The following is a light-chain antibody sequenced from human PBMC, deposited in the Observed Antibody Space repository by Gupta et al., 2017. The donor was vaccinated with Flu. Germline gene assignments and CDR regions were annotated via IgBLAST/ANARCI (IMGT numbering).Light chain of an antibody. J-gene: IGKJ1*01. CDR3: QQYDRSPQT. CDR2: GAS. V-gene: IGKV3-20*01. CDR1: QSVSSDY. Sequence: EIVLTQSPGTLSLSPGERATLSCRASQSVSSDYLAWYQQKPGQAPRLLIYGASTRATGIPDRFSGSGSGTDFTLTINRLEPEDLAVYYCQQYDRSPQTFGQGTKVEIK.